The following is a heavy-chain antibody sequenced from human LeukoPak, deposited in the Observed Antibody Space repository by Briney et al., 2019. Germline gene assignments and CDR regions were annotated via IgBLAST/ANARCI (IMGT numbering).Heavy chain of an antibody. D-gene: IGHD6-25*01. J-gene: IGHJ4*02. V-gene: IGHV3-7*01. CDR2: IKKDGSEQ. Sequence: PGGSLRLSRATPGFILRDYWMTWVRQAPGKGLEGVAYIKKDGSEQSYVDSVKGRFTVSRDNAKNSLYLQMNSLRAEDTAVYYCARYRSGYYFDSWGQGTLVTVSS. CDR3: ARYRSGYYFDS. CDR1: GFILRDYW.